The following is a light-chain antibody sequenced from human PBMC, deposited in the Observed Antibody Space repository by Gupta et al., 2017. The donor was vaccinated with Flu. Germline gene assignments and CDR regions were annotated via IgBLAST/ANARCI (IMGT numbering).Light chain of an antibody. CDR3: GTWDGSLSTDV. J-gene: IGLJ1*01. Sequence: SSSNIGITYVSWYQQFPGTAPKLLIYENNKRPSGIPDRFSGSKSGTSAALGITGLQTGDEADYYCGTWDGSLSTDVFGTETKVTVL. CDR2: ENN. CDR1: SSNIGITY. V-gene: IGLV1-51*02.